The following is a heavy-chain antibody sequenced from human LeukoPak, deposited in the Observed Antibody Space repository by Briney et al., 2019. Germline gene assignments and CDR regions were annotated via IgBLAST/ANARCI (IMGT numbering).Heavy chain of an antibody. J-gene: IGHJ4*02. D-gene: IGHD1-1*01. CDR1: GYTFTDYY. CDR2: INPNSGGT. Sequence: ASVKVSCKASGYTFTDYYIHWVRQAPGQGLEWMGWINPNSGGTNYAQKFQGRVTMTRDTSISTAYMELSRLRSDDTAVYYCARTTGTTFVLRYWGQGTLVTVSS. V-gene: IGHV1-2*02. CDR3: ARTTGTTFVLRY.